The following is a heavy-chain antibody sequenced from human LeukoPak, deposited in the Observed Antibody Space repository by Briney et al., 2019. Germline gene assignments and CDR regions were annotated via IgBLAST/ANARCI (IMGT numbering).Heavy chain of an antibody. CDR1: GGSISSYY. V-gene: IGHV4-59*01. CDR3: ARGGDSGYDYGNFDY. CDR2: IYYSGST. J-gene: IGHJ4*02. Sequence: SETLSLTCTVSGGSISSYYRSWIRQPPGKGLEWIGYIYYSGSTNYNPSLKSRVTISVDTSKNQFSLKLSSVTAADTAVYYCARGGDSGYDYGNFDYWGQGTLVTVSS. D-gene: IGHD5-12*01.